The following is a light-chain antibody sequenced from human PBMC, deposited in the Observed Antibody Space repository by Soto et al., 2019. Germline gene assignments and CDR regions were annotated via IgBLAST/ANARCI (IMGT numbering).Light chain of an antibody. CDR3: ASWDDSRKGV. CDR2: TNN. J-gene: IGLJ1*01. V-gene: IGLV1-44*01. Sequence: SVLTQPPSASGTPGQRITISCSGTTSNIESHTVNWYQQVPGTAPKLLINTNNQRPSGVPDRFSGSKSGASAPLAINGLQSEDEATYYCASWDDSRKGVFGTGTKVTVL. CDR1: TSNIESHT.